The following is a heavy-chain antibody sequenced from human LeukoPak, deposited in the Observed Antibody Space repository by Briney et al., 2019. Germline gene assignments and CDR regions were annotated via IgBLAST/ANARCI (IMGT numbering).Heavy chain of an antibody. CDR2: ISYDGSNK. CDR1: GFTFSSYA. Sequence: PGGSLRLSCAASGFTFSSYAMHWVRQAPGKGLEWVAVISYDGSNKYYADSVKGRFTISRDNSKNTLYLQMNSLRAEDTAVYYCARDTARWTGAFDIWGQGTMVTVSS. J-gene: IGHJ3*02. D-gene: IGHD5-24*01. V-gene: IGHV3-30-3*01. CDR3: ARDTARWTGAFDI.